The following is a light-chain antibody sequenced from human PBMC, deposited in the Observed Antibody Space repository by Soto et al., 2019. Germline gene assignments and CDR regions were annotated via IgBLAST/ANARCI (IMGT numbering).Light chain of an antibody. V-gene: IGLV2-14*01. CDR2: DVS. CDR3: SSYTSSTAVM. CDR1: NSDVGGYDY. J-gene: IGLJ3*02. Sequence: QSALTQPASVSGSPGQSITMSCTGTNSDVGGYDYVSWYQQHPGKAPKLMIYDVSIRPSGVSDRFSGSKSGNTASLTISGLQTEDEAYYYCSSYTSSTAVMFGGGTKLTVL.